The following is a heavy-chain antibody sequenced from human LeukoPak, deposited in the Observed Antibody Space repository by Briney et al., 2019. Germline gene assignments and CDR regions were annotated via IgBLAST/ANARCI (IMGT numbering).Heavy chain of an antibody. Sequence: LGGSLRLSCAASGFTFSSYWMHWVRQAPGKGLVWVSRINTDGSSTSYADSVKGRFTISRDNAKNTLYLQMNSLRAEDTAVYYCARDRDYYDSSGYYAYWGQGTLVTVSS. V-gene: IGHV3-74*01. CDR3: ARDRDYYDSSGYYAY. CDR2: INTDGSST. J-gene: IGHJ4*02. CDR1: GFTFSSYW. D-gene: IGHD3-22*01.